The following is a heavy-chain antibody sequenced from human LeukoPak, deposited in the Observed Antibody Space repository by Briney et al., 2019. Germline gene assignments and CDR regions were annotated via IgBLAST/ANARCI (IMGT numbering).Heavy chain of an antibody. CDR3: ARGSPLRFLEWFPIDY. D-gene: IGHD3-3*01. Sequence: ASVKVSCKASGYTFTSYNMHWVRQAPGQGLEWMGIINPSGGSTSCAQKFQGRVTMTRDTSTSTVYMELSSLRSEDTAVYYCARGSPLRFLEWFPIDYWGQGTLVTVSS. J-gene: IGHJ4*02. CDR2: INPSGGST. CDR1: GYTFTSYN. V-gene: IGHV1-46*01.